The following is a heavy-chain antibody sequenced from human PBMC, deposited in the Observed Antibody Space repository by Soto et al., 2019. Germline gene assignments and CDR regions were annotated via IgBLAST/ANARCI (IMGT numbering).Heavy chain of an antibody. V-gene: IGHV3-48*03. D-gene: IGHD6-19*01. Sequence: EVQLVESGGGLVQPGGSPRLSCAASGFTFISNEMYWVRQAPGKGLEWISYISSSGSTKYYADSVKGRFTISRDNAKNSLFLQMNSLTVEDRAVYYCARGYTGGWSRGGYFDYWGQGALVTVSS. CDR1: GFTFISNE. CDR2: ISSSGSTK. J-gene: IGHJ4*02. CDR3: ARGYTGGWSRGGYFDY.